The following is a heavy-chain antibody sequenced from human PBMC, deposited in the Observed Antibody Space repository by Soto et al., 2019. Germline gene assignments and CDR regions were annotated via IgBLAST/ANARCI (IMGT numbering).Heavy chain of an antibody. D-gene: IGHD3-10*01. V-gene: IGHV1-69*06. CDR2: IIPIFGTA. CDR3: ATVSPMVRGADTPLNYYYMDV. CDR1: GGTFSSYA. J-gene: IGHJ6*03. Sequence: SVKVSCKASGGTFSSYAISWVRQAPGQGLEWMGGIIPIFGTANYAQKFQGRVTITADKSTSTAYMELSSLRSEDTAVYYCATVSPMVRGADTPLNYYYMDVWGKGTTVTVSS.